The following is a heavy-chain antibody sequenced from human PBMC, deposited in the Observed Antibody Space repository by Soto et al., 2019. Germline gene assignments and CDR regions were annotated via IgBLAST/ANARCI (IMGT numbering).Heavy chain of an antibody. CDR1: GGSISSGGYY. V-gene: IGHV4-31*03. CDR2: IYYSGST. D-gene: IGHD3-22*01. J-gene: IGHJ4*02. Sequence: QVQLQESGPGLVKPSQTLSLTCTVSGGSISSGGYYWSWIRQHPGKGLEWIGYIYYSGSTYYNPSLKSRVTISVDTSKNQFSLKLSSVTAADTAVYSCARDGADSSGSQGADYWGQGTLVTVSS. CDR3: ARDGADSSGSQGADY.